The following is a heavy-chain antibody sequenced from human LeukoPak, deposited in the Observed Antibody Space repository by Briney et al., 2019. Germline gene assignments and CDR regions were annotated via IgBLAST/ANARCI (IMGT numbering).Heavy chain of an antibody. D-gene: IGHD3-9*01. V-gene: IGHV4-39*01. CDR3: ARGYDILTGYKGGGYVY. CDR2: IYYSGST. Sequence: PSETLSLTCTVSGGSISSSSYYWGWIRQPPGKGLEWIGSIYYSGSTYYNPSLKSRVTISVDTSKNQFSLKLSSVTAADTAVYYYARGYDILTGYKGGGYVYWGQGTLVTVSS. CDR1: GGSISSSSYY. J-gene: IGHJ4*02.